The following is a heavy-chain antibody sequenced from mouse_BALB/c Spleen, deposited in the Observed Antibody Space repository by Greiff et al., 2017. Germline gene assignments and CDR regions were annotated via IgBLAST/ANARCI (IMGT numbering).Heavy chain of an antibody. J-gene: IGHJ3*01. D-gene: IGHD2-10*01. CDR3: AAYYGNYWFAY. V-gene: IGHV14-1*02. CDR1: GFNIKDYY. CDR2: IDPENGNT. Sequence: EVKVVESGAELVRPGALVKLSCKASGFNIKDYYMHWVKQRPEQGLEWIGWIDPENGNTIYDPKFQGKASITADTSSNTAYLQLSSLTSEDTAVYYCAAYYGNYWFAYWGQGTLVTVSA.